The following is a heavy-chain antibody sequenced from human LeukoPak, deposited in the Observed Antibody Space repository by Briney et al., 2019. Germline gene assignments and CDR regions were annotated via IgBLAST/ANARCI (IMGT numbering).Heavy chain of an antibody. V-gene: IGHV3-23*01. CDR1: GFTFSYFA. D-gene: IGHD1-26*01. Sequence: GGSLRLSCAASGFTFSYFAMHWVRQAPGKGLEWVSAISGSGGSTYYADSVKGRFTISRDNSKNTLYLQMNSLRAEDTAVYYCAKDIRGPLYYWGQGTLVTVSS. CDR3: AKDIRGPLYY. J-gene: IGHJ4*02. CDR2: ISGSGGST.